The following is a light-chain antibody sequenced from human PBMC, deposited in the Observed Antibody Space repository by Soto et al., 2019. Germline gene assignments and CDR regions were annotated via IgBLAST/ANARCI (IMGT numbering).Light chain of an antibody. Sequence: AIQMTQSPSSLSASVGDRVTITCRASQGIRNDLGWYQQKPGRAPKLLIFAASSLQSGVPSRFSGSGSGTDFPLTISSLQPEDFATYYCLQDYNYPPTFGQGTKVEIK. J-gene: IGKJ1*01. V-gene: IGKV1-6*01. CDR3: LQDYNYPPT. CDR1: QGIRND. CDR2: AAS.